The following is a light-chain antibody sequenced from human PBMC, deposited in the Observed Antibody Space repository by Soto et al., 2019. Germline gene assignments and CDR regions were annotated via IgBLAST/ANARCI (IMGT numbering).Light chain of an antibody. CDR3: QHYNNWPRT. Sequence: EIVMTQSPATLSVSPGERATLSCRASQSVSSNLAWYQQKPGQAPRLLIYGASTRATGIPARFSGSGSGTEFPLTISSLKSEDFAGYYCQHYNNWPRTFGQGTKVEIK. V-gene: IGKV3-15*01. J-gene: IGKJ1*01. CDR2: GAS. CDR1: QSVSSN.